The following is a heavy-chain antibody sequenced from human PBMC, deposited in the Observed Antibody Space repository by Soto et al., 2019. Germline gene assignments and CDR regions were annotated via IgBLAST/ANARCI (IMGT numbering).Heavy chain of an antibody. V-gene: IGHV4-59*01. Sequence: SETLSLTCTVSGGSISSYYWNWIRQPPGKGLEWIGYIYYDGITKYNPSLKSRLTISVDTSKNQFSLKLSSVTAADTAVYYCAREITGYQYYFDYWGQGTLVTGSS. CDR3: AREITGYQYYFDY. J-gene: IGHJ4*02. D-gene: IGHD3-16*02. CDR2: IYYDGIT. CDR1: GGSISSYY.